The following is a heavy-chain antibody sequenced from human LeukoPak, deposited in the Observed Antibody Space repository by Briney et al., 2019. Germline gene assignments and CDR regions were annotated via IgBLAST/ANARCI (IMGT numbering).Heavy chain of an antibody. CDR1: GFTFSDYY. J-gene: IGHJ3*02. V-gene: IGHV3-11*05. CDR2: ISSSSSYT. Sequence: GGSLRLSCAASGFTFSDYYMSWIRQDPGKGLEWVSYISSSSSYTNYADSVKGRFTISRDNAKNSLYLQMNSLRAEDTAVYYCARALGTEAAGAFDIWGQGTMVTVSS. CDR3: ARALGTEAAGAFDI. D-gene: IGHD6-13*01.